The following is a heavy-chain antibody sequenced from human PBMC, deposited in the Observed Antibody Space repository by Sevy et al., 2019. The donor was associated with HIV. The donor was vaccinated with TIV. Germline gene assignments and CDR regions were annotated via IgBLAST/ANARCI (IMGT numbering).Heavy chain of an antibody. CDR1: GYTFTGYY. D-gene: IGHD3-9*01. V-gene: IGHV1-2*06. J-gene: IGHJ5*02. CDR2: INPNSGGT. Sequence: ASVKVSCKASGYTFTGYYMHWVRQAPGQGLEWMGRINPNSGGTNYAQKFQGRVTMTRDTSISTAYMELSRLRSDDTAVYYCARREYYDILTGRSGRVAWFDPWGQGTLVTVSS. CDR3: ARREYYDILTGRSGRVAWFDP.